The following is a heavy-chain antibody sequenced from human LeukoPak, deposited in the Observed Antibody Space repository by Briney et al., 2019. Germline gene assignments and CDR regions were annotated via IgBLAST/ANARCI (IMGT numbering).Heavy chain of an antibody. CDR3: ARVLSPNYSSWFFDL. V-gene: IGHV1-69*10. Sequence: GASVKVSCKASGDTFSRYGFSWVRQAPGQGLEWMGGIIPRLGISHHAPKFQDRVTVTADKSTYTAYMELSGLTSDDTAVYYCARVLSPNYSSWFFDLWGRGTLVTVSS. J-gene: IGHJ2*01. CDR1: GDTFSRYG. D-gene: IGHD1-7*01. CDR2: IIPRLGIS.